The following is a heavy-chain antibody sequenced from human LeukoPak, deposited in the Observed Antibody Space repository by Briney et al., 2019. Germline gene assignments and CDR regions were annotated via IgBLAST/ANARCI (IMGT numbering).Heavy chain of an antibody. Sequence: PGGSLRLSCAASGFTSSNAWTSWVRQAPGKGLEWVGRIKSKTDGGTTDYAAPVKGRFTISRDDSKNTLYLQMNSLKTEDTAVYYCTTDLPYDSSGYQPWGQGTLVTVSS. V-gene: IGHV3-15*01. CDR3: TTDLPYDSSGYQP. J-gene: IGHJ5*02. CDR2: IKSKTDGGTT. D-gene: IGHD3-22*01. CDR1: GFTSSNAW.